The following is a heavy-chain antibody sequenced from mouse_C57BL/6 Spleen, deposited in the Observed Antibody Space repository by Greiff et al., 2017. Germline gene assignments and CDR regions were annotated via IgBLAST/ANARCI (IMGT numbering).Heavy chain of an antibody. D-gene: IGHD1-3*01. Sequence: QVQLQQSGAELARPGASVKLSCKASGYTFTSYGISWVKQRTGQGLEWIGEIYPRSGNTYYNEKFKGKATLTADKSSSTAYMELRSLTSEDSAVYFCASAKDAMDDWGQGTSVTVSS. V-gene: IGHV1-81*01. CDR3: ASAKDAMDD. J-gene: IGHJ4*01. CDR2: IYPRSGNT. CDR1: GYTFTSYG.